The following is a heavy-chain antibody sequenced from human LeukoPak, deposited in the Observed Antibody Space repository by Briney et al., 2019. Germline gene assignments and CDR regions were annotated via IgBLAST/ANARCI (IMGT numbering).Heavy chain of an antibody. V-gene: IGHV1-18*01. CDR2: ISGYNGNA. J-gene: IGHJ4*02. CDR3: ARDYGDYPSY. CDR1: GYSFTSYG. Sequence: ASVKVSCKASGYSFTSYGITWVRQAPGQGLEWMGWISGYNGNAKYAQKFQGRVTMTTDTSTSTAYMELRSLRSDDTAVYYCARDYGDYPSYWGQGTLVTVSS. D-gene: IGHD4-17*01.